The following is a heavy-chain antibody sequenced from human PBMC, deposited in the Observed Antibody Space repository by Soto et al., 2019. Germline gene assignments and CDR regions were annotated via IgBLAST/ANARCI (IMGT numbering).Heavy chain of an antibody. J-gene: IGHJ3*01. Sequence: EVQLLESGGGLVQPGGSLRLSCAASGFTFINYAMSWVRQAPGKGLEWVSSISGSGGNTYADSVKGRFTISRDNSKNTLYLQMNRLRAEDTAVYFCAKDIQQWLVLDAFDVWGQGTMVTVSS. CDR2: ISGSGGNT. CDR1: GFTFINYA. V-gene: IGHV3-23*01. CDR3: AKDIQQWLVLDAFDV. D-gene: IGHD6-19*01.